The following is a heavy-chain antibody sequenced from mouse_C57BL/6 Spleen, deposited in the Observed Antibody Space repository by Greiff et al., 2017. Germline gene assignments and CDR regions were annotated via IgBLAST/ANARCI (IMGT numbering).Heavy chain of an antibody. Sequence: VKLMESGPELVKPGASVKLSCKASGYTFTSYDINWVKQRPGQGLEWIGWIYPRDGSTKYNEKFKGKATLTEDTSSSTAYMELHSLTSEDSAVYFCASPQATVYFDYWGQGTTLTVSS. CDR2: IYPRDGST. CDR3: ASPQATVYFDY. D-gene: IGHD3-2*02. CDR1: GYTFTSYD. V-gene: IGHV1-85*01. J-gene: IGHJ2*01.